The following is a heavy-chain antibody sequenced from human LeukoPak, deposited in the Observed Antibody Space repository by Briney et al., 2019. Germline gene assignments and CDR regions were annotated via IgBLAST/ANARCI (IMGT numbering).Heavy chain of an antibody. J-gene: IGHJ6*02. CDR1: GYTFTSYA. V-gene: IGHV1-3*01. CDR3: ARDGRYCSGGSCHYGMDV. D-gene: IGHD2-15*01. Sequence: ASVKVSCKASGYTFTSYAMHWVRQAPGQRLEWMGWTNAGNGNTKYSQKFQGRVTITRDTSASTAYMELSSLRSEDTAVYYCARDGRYCSGGSCHYGMDVWGQGTTVTVSS. CDR2: TNAGNGNT.